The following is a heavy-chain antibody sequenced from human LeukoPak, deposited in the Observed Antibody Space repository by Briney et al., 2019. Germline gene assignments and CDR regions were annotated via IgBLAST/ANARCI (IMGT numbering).Heavy chain of an antibody. D-gene: IGHD6-6*01. CDR3: ARMYSSSPYYFDY. V-gene: IGHV4-59*01. CDR2: IYYSGST. J-gene: IGHJ4*02. CDR1: GGSISSYY. Sequence: SETLSLTCTVSGGSISSYYWNWIRQPPGKGLEYIGYIYYSGSTNYNPSLQSRVTISVDTSKNQFSLKLSSVTTADTAVYYCARMYSSSPYYFDYWGQGTLVTVSS.